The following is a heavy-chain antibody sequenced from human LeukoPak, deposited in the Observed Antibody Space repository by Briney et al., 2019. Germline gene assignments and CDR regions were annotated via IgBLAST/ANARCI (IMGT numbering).Heavy chain of an antibody. J-gene: IGHJ4*02. CDR3: ARYFSTVTTLRGFDY. CDR1: GYTFTSYA. D-gene: IGHD4-17*01. Sequence: ASVKVSCKASGYTFTSYAMNWVRQAPGQGLEWMGWINTNTGNPTYAQGFTGRFVFSLDTSVSTAYLQISSLKAEDTAVYYCARYFSTVTTLRGFDYWGQGTLVTVSS. CDR2: INTNTGNP. V-gene: IGHV7-4-1*02.